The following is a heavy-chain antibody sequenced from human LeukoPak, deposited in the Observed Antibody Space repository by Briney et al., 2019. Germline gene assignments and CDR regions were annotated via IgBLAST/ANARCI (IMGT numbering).Heavy chain of an antibody. V-gene: IGHV4-39*07. J-gene: IGHJ4*02. CDR2: IYYSGST. CDR1: GGSISSSSYY. Sequence: SETLSLTCTVSGGSISSSSYYWGWIRQPPGKGLEWIGSIYYSGSTYYNPSLKSRVTISVDTSKNQFSLKLSSVTAADTAVYYCARDGPDGSGWSTVGYWGQGTLVTVSS. D-gene: IGHD6-19*01. CDR3: ARDGPDGSGWSTVGY.